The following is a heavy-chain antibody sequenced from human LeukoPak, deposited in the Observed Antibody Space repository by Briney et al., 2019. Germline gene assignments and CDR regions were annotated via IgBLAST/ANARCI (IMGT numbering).Heavy chain of an antibody. J-gene: IGHJ4*02. D-gene: IGHD5-24*01. Sequence: ETLSLTCTVSGGSISSCCWSWIRQAPGRGLEWIGYINNSGSANYSPSLMRRVTMSVDTSKNQLFLSLTSVTAADTAVYYCARLRRDGYSYFDYWGQGSLVTVSS. CDR2: INNSGSA. V-gene: IGHV4-59*01. CDR3: ARLRRDGYSYFDY. CDR1: GGSISSCC.